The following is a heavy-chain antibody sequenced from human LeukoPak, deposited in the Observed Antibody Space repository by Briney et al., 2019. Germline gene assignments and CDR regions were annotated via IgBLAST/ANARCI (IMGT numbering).Heavy chain of an antibody. J-gene: IGHJ3*02. Sequence: SETLSLTCTVSGGSISSGDYYWSWIRQPPGKGLEWIGYIYYSGSTHYNPSLKSRVTISVDTSKNQFSLKLSSVTAADTAVYYCASGDYYDSSGYYPNAFDIWGQGTMVTVSS. D-gene: IGHD3-22*01. CDR3: ASGDYYDSSGYYPNAFDI. V-gene: IGHV4-30-4*01. CDR2: IYYSGST. CDR1: GGSISSGDYY.